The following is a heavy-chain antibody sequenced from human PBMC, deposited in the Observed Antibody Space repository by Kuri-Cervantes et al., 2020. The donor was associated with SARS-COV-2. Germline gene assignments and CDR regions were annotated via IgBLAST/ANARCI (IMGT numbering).Heavy chain of an antibody. J-gene: IGHJ6*02. V-gene: IGHV4-34*01. CDR2: INHSGST. CDR3: ARGVGAAVAGILITIYYYYGMDV. CDR1: GGSFSGYY. Sequence: SQTLSLTCAVYGGSFSGYYWSWIRQPPGKGLEWIGEINHSGSTNYNPSLKSRVTISVDTSKNQFSLKLSSVTAADTAVYYCARGVGAAVAGILITIYYYYGMDVWGQGTTVTVSS. D-gene: IGHD6-19*01.